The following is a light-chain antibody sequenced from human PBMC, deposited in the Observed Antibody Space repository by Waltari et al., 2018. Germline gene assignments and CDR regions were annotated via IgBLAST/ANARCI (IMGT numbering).Light chain of an antibody. CDR1: QTVRTY. V-gene: IGKV3-11*01. J-gene: IGKJ2*01. CDR3: QQRSNWPDT. Sequence: EIVLTQSPASLSLSPGVRVTLPCGASQTVRTYLAWYQQKPVQTLRLRIFDASSMATGIPAKFSGSGSGTDFTLTVSNLEPEDFAIYYCQQRSNWPDTFGQGTRVEIK. CDR2: DAS.